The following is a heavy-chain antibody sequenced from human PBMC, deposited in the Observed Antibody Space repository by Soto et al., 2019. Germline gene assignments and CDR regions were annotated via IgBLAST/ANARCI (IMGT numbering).Heavy chain of an antibody. J-gene: IGHJ5*02. D-gene: IGHD3-9*01. CDR2: IYYSGST. Sequence: SETLSLTCTVSGGSISSYYWSWIRQPPGKGLEWIGYIYYSGSTNYNPSLKSRVTISVDTSKNQFSLKLSSVTAADTAVYYCARSVGGRYFDWLLRHNWFDPWGQGTLVTVS. CDR3: ARSVGGRYFDWLLRHNWFDP. CDR1: GGSISSYY. V-gene: IGHV4-59*01.